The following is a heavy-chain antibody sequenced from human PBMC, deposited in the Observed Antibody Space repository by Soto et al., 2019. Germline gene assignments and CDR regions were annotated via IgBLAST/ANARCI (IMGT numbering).Heavy chain of an antibody. D-gene: IGHD6-13*01. CDR2: IKSKTDGGTT. CDR1: GFTFSNAW. J-gene: IGHJ4*02. CDR3: TTPPRGSSWYDY. Sequence: EVQLLESGGGLVKPGGSLRLSCAASGFTFSNAWMSWVRQAPGKGLEWVGRIKSKTDGGTTDYAAPVKGRFTISRDDSKNTPYLQMNSLKTEDTAVYYCTTPPRGSSWYDYWGQGTLVTVSS. V-gene: IGHV3-15*01.